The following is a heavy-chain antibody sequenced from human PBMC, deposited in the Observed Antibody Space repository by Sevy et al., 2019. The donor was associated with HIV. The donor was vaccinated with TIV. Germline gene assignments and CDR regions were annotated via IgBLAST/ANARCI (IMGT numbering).Heavy chain of an antibody. Sequence: GSLRLSCSASGFTFSSYWVHWVRQAPGKGLVLVSRINGDGSSTTYADSVKGRFTISRDNAKNTLYLQMNSLRAEDTAVYYCAKTSLGLWRGWFDPWGQGTLVTVSS. CDR3: AKTSLGLWRGWFDP. CDR1: GFTFSSYW. V-gene: IGHV3-74*01. J-gene: IGHJ5*02. CDR2: INGDGSST. D-gene: IGHD2-21*01.